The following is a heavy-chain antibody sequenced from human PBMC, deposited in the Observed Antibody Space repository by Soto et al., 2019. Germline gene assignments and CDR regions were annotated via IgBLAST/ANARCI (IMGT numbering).Heavy chain of an antibody. Sequence: GESLKISCKGPAYSSSSYWIGRERQMPGKGLEWMGIIYPGDSDTRYSPSFQGQVTISADKSISTAYLQWSSLKASDTAMYYCARPRRACVQGALGIWGQGTMVTVSS. CDR2: IYPGDSDT. V-gene: IGHV5-51*01. J-gene: IGHJ3*02. CDR1: AYSSSSYW. CDR3: ARPRRACVQGALGI.